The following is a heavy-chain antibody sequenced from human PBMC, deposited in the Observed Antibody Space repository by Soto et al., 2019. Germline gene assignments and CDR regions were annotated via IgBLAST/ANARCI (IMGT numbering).Heavy chain of an antibody. CDR1: GFIFTSYA. V-gene: IGHV3-23*01. J-gene: IGHJ4*02. CDR2: ISGSAGST. CDR3: AKANPSIAVADPMDY. Sequence: EVKVLESGGGLVQPGGSLRLSCAASGFIFTSYAMSWVRQGPGKGLEWVSGISGSAGSTYYADSVKGRFSISRDNSKNTLDLEMNSQRADDTAIYYCAKANPSIAVADPMDYWGQGTLVTVSS. D-gene: IGHD6-19*01.